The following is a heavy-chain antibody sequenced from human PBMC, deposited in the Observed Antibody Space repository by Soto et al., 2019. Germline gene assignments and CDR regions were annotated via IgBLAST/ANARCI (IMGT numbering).Heavy chain of an antibody. J-gene: IGHJ4*02. CDR3: ARDPPHYDSSGYYLN. Sequence: GGSLRLSCAASGFTVSSNYMSWVRQAPGEGLEWVSVIYSGGSTYYADSVKGRFTISRDNSKNTLYLQMNSLRAEDTAVYYCARDPPHYDSSGYYLNWGQGTLVTVSS. D-gene: IGHD3-22*01. CDR1: GFTVSSNY. CDR2: IYSGGST. V-gene: IGHV3-53*01.